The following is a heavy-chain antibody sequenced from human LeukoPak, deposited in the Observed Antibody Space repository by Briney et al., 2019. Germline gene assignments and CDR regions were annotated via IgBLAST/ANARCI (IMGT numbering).Heavy chain of an antibody. V-gene: IGHV1-18*04. Sequence: ASVKVSCKASGYTFTSYGISWVRQAPGQGLEWMGWISAYNGNTNCAQKLQGRVTMTTDTSTSTAYMELRSLRSDDTAVYYCARDKPVVQAANINWFAPGGRGTLVTVS. D-gene: IGHD2-2*01. CDR3: ARDKPVVQAANINWFAP. CDR2: ISAYNGNT. J-gene: IGHJ5*02. CDR1: GYTFTSYG.